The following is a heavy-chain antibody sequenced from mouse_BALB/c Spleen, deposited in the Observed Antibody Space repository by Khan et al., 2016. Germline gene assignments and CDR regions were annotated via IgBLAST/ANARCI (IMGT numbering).Heavy chain of an antibody. V-gene: IGHV1S135*01. D-gene: IGHD2-1*01. Sequence: VQLQQPGPELVKPGASVKVSCKGSGYAFTTYNMYWVKQSHGKSLEWIGYIDPYNGVSSYNQKFKDKATLTVDESSSTAYMHLNSLTSEDSAVXYCARWDGNYVPFAYWGQGTLVTVSA. CDR2: IDPYNGVS. J-gene: IGHJ3*01. CDR3: ARWDGNYVPFAY. CDR1: GYAFTTYN.